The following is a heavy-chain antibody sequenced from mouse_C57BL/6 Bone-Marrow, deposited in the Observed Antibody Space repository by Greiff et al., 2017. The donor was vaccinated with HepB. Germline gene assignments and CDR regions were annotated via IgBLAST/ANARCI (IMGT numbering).Heavy chain of an antibody. D-gene: IGHD1-1*01. Sequence: PLQQSGAELVKPGASVKLSCTASGFHIKDYYMHWVKQRTEQGLEWSGRIDTEDGETKYAPKFQGKATITADTTSNTAYLQLSSLTSEDTAVYYCARSFITTVPLFAYWGQGTLVTVSA. CDR1: GFHIKDYY. CDR3: ARSFITTVPLFAY. CDR2: IDTEDGET. J-gene: IGHJ3*01. V-gene: IGHV14-2*01.